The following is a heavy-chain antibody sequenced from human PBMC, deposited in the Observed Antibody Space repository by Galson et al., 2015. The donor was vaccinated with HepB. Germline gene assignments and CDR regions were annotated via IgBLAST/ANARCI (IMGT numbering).Heavy chain of an antibody. J-gene: IGHJ4*02. D-gene: IGHD6-6*01. V-gene: IGHV3-23*01. CDR2: ISGSGGST. Sequence: SLRLSCAASGFTFSSYAMSWVRQAPGKGLEWVSAISGSGGSTYYADSVKGRFTISRDNSKNTLYLQMNSLRAEDTAVYYCAKDVDLGIAARSFDYWGQGTLVTVSS. CDR1: GFTFSSYA. CDR3: AKDVDLGIAARSFDY.